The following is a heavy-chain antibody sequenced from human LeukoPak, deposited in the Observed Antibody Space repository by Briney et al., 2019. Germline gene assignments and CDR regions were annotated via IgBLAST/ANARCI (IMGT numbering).Heavy chain of an antibody. CDR1: GFTFSNNW. J-gene: IGHJ4*02. Sequence: GGSLRLSCAASGFTFSNNWMSWVRQAPGKGLEWVANIKQDGSEKYYVDSVKGRFTISRDNAKNSLYLQMNSLRVEDTAIYYCVKVAKYYYGSETYYFFEHWGQGTPVTASS. CDR3: VKVAKYYYGSETYYFFEH. V-gene: IGHV3-7*01. D-gene: IGHD3-10*01. CDR2: IKQDGSEK.